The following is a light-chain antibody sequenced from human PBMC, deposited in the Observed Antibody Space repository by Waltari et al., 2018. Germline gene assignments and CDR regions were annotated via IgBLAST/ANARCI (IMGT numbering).Light chain of an antibody. Sequence: QSVLTQPPSVSGAPGQRVTISCTGTSSTIGAGYDVHWYQQLPGTAPKLLIYNNNNRPSGVPDRFSGSKSGTSASLAITGLQAEDEADYYCQSYDSSLSGVVFGGGTKLTVL. CDR1: SSTIGAGYD. CDR3: QSYDSSLSGVV. CDR2: NNN. J-gene: IGLJ2*01. V-gene: IGLV1-40*01.